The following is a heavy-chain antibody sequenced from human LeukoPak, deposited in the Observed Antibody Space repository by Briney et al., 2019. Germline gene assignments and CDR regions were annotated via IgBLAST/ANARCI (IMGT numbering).Heavy chain of an antibody. CDR1: GFSFSGYG. Sequence: GGSLRLSCAASGFSFSGYGMHWVRQAPGKGLEWVTVIWSDGSNKYYADSVKGRFTISRDNSKNTLYLQMNSLRAEDTAVYYCAKPGTTGGWFDPWGQGTLVTVSS. D-gene: IGHD4-11*01. CDR2: IWSDGSNK. V-gene: IGHV3-30*02. J-gene: IGHJ5*02. CDR3: AKPGTTGGWFDP.